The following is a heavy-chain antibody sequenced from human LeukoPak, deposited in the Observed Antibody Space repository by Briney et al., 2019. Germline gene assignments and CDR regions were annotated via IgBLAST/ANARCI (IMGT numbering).Heavy chain of an antibody. D-gene: IGHD2-15*01. Sequence: SETLSLTCTVSGGSVSSDGYYWNWIRQPPGKGLEWIGYIYYSGSTNYNPSLQSRFSISVDTSKNQFSLKLTSVTATDTAVYYCARGYCSGSSCYSRTLGYWGQGTLVTVSS. CDR1: GGSVSSDGYY. V-gene: IGHV4-61*08. CDR3: ARGYCSGSSCYSRTLGY. J-gene: IGHJ4*02. CDR2: IYYSGST.